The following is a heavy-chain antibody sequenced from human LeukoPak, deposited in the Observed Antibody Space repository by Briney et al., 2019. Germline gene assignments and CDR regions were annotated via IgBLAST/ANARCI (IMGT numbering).Heavy chain of an antibody. J-gene: IGHJ4*02. CDR2: INSGGST. D-gene: IGHD3-22*01. Sequence: GGSLRLSCEASGFTLSSHGIDWVRQTPGKGLEWVSVINSGGSTYYADSVKGRFTISRDNSKNTLYLQMNSLRAEDTAVYYCAKDATLDYYDSSGYYCFDYWGQGTLVTVSS. CDR1: GFTLSSHG. V-gene: IGHV3-66*01. CDR3: AKDATLDYYDSSGYYCFDY.